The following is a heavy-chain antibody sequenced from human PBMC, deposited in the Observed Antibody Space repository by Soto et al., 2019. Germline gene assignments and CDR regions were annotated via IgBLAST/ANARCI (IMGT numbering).Heavy chain of an antibody. J-gene: IGHJ6*02. D-gene: IGHD5-12*01. CDR3: AISGYDYYYYGMDV. Sequence: SETLSLTCTVSGGSISSSSYYWSWIRQPPGKGLEWIGYIYYSGSTNYNPSLKSRVTISVDTSKNQFSLKLSSVTAADTAVYYCAISGYDYYYYGMDVWGQGTTVTVSS. CDR2: IYYSGST. CDR1: GGSISSSSYY. V-gene: IGHV4-61*01.